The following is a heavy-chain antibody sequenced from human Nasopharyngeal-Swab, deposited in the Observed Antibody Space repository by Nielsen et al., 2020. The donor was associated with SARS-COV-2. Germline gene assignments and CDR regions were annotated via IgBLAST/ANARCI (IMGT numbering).Heavy chain of an antibody. CDR2: IYYSGIP. Sequence: SETLSLPCTVSNGSISRCDSYCRWIRQPPGKVLELIGFIYYSGIPYYNPSLKSQVTILIDTSKNQFSLRLSSVTAADTAVYYCARSPYDFWSGWGGRYCDYWGQGTLVTVSS. J-gene: IGHJ4*02. CDR1: NGSISRCDSY. V-gene: IGHV4-30-4*01. CDR3: ARSPYDFWSGWGGRYCDY. D-gene: IGHD3-3*01.